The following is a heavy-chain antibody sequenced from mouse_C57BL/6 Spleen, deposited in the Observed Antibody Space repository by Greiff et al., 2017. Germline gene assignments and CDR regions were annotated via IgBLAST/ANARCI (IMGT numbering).Heavy chain of an antibody. V-gene: IGHV1-22*01. CDR3: ARWNYGSSYESYAMDY. CDR1: GYTFTDYN. J-gene: IGHJ4*01. CDR2: INPNNGGT. D-gene: IGHD1-1*01. Sequence: EVQLQQSGPELVKPGASVKMSCKASGYTFTDYNMHWVKQSHGKSLEWIGYINPNNGGTSYNQKFKGKATLTVNKSSSTAYMELRSLTSEDSAVYYCARWNYGSSYESYAMDYWGQGTSVTVSS.